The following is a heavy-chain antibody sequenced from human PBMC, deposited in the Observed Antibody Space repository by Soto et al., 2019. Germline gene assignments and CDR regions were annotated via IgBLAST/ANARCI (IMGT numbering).Heavy chain of an antibody. D-gene: IGHD1-26*01. J-gene: IGHJ5*01. V-gene: IGHV6-1*01. CDR2: TYYRSKWYN. CDR1: GDSVSSSSVT. CDR3: VRLIGNSWLDF. Sequence: SQSLSRTCAISGDSVSSSSVTWNWIRQSPSRGLEWLGRTYYRSKWYNDYAESVKSRLTIDPDTSKNQFSLHLNSVTPEDTAVYYCVRLIGNSWLDFWGQGTLVTVSS.